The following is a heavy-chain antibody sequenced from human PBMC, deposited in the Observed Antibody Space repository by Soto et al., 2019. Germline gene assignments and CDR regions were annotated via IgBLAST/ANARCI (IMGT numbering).Heavy chain of an antibody. D-gene: IGHD1-26*01. Sequence: KSSETLSLTCTVSGDSLSLYYWGWIRLSPGKGLEWIGYIYSTGSSNQNPSLRDRVAVSADASKNQFYLTLSSMTAADTAVYYCARGERKVNWRPYFDTWGQGIQVTVSS. CDR3: ARGERKVNWRPYFDT. V-gene: IGHV4-59*01. J-gene: IGHJ5*02. CDR2: IYSTGSS. CDR1: GDSLSLYY.